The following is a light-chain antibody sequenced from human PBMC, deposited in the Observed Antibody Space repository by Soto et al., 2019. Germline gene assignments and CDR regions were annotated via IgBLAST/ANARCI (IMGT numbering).Light chain of an antibody. J-gene: IGLJ3*02. CDR1: SGSVSTSHY. Sequence: QAVVTPEPSFSVSPGGTVALTCGLSSGSVSTSHYPSWYQQTPGQPPRTLVYGTNSRSSGVPNRFSGSIVGDKAALIITGARADDESDYYCLLWLGGGIWVFGGGTKVTVL. V-gene: IGLV8-61*01. CDR2: GTN. CDR3: LLWLGGGIWV.